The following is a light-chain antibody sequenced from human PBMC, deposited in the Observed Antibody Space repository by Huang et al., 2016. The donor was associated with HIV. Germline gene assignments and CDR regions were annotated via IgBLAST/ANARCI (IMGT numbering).Light chain of an antibody. Sequence: DIQMTQSPSSLSASVGDRVTITCRASQSIRNYLNWYQQKPGKAPKFLMFAASSLQSGVPSRFSGNGSGTHFTLTINSLQPEDFATYYCQQSFSTLTWTFGQGTKVEIK. CDR1: QSIRNY. V-gene: IGKV1-39*01. J-gene: IGKJ1*01. CDR2: AAS. CDR3: QQSFSTLTWT.